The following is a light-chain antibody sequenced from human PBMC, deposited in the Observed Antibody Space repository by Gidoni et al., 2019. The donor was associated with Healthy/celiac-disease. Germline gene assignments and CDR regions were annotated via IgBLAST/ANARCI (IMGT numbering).Light chain of an antibody. V-gene: IGKV3-11*01. CDR3: QQRSNWPLT. Sequence: EIVLTQSPATLSVSPGERATLSCRARQSVSSYLAWYQQKPGQAPRLLIYDASNRATGIPARFSGSGSGTDFTLTISSLEPEDFAVYYCQQRSNWPLTFGGGTKVEIK. J-gene: IGKJ4*01. CDR2: DAS. CDR1: QSVSSY.